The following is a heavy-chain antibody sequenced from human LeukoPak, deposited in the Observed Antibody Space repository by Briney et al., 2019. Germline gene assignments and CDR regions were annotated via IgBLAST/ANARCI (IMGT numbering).Heavy chain of an antibody. CDR3: VRYTGWFYFDY. D-gene: IGHD6-19*01. Sequence: SQTLSLTCALSGDSVSTNTAAWSWIRQSPSRGLEWLGRTYYRYKWYSDYAVSVRGRITIDPDTSKNQFSLQLTSVTPEDTAVYYCVRYTGWFYFDYWGQGTLVTVSS. V-gene: IGHV6-1*01. CDR2: TYYRYKWYS. J-gene: IGHJ4*02. CDR1: GDSVSTNTAA.